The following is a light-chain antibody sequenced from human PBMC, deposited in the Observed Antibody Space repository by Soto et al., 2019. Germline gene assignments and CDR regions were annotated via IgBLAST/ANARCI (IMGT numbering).Light chain of an antibody. J-gene: IGKJ5*01. CDR3: QQRSNWPPIT. CDR2: DAS. CDR1: QSVKTF. V-gene: IGKV3-11*01. Sequence: IFFTQSPGTLSLSPGERATLSCGASQSVKTFSVWYQQRPGQAPRLLIHDASHRAAGIPARFSGSGFGTDFTLTISSLEPEDAAVYYCQQRSNWPPITFGQGTRLEIK.